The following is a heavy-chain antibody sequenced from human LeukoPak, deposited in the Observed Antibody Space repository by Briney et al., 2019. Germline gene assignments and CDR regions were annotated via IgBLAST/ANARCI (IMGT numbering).Heavy chain of an antibody. CDR2: IWYDGSNK. D-gene: IGHD1-26*01. V-gene: IGHV3-33*08. CDR1: GFAFSDYY. CDR3: ARDYLVGAVDY. J-gene: IGHJ4*02. Sequence: GGSLRLSCAASGFAFSDYYMTWIRQGPGKGLEWVAVIWYDGSNKYYADSVKGRFTISRDNSKNTLYLQMNSLRAEDTAVYYCARDYLVGAVDYWGQGTLVTVSS.